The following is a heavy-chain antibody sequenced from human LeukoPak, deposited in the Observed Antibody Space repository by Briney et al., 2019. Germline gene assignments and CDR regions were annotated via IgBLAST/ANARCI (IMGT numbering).Heavy chain of an antibody. CDR3: VRGNDYLEAFDI. J-gene: IGHJ3*02. D-gene: IGHD5-12*01. V-gene: IGHV3-53*04. CDR1: GFTVSSYY. CDR2: IYSGGST. Sequence: GGSLRLSCAASGFTVSSYYMNWVRQAPGKGLEWVSVIYSGGSTYYIDSVKGRFTISRHNSRSTLYLQMNSQRGEDTAVYYCVRGNDYLEAFDIWGQGTMVTVSS.